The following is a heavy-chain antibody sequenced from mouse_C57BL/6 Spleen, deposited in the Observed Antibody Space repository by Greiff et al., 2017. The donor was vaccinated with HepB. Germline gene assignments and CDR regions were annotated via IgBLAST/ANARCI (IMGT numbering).Heavy chain of an antibody. Sequence: EVQLVESGGDLVKPGGSLKLSCAASGFTFSSYGMSWVRQTPDKRLEWVATISSGGSYTYYPDSVKGRFTISRDNAKNTLYLQMSSLKSEDTAMYYCARQGNWDERYAMDYWGQGTSVTVSS. J-gene: IGHJ4*01. CDR3: ARQGNWDERYAMDY. V-gene: IGHV5-6*01. D-gene: IGHD4-1*01. CDR2: ISSGGSYT. CDR1: GFTFSSYG.